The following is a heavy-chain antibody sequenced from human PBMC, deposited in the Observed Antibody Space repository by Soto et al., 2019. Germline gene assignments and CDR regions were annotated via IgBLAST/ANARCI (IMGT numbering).Heavy chain of an antibody. J-gene: IGHJ6*03. CDR3: ARGLARRYYDFWSGYRNPHYYYYYMDV. CDR2: INHSGST. Sequence: SETLSLTCAVYGGSFSGYYRSWIRQPPGKGLEWIGEINHSGSTNYNPSLKSRVTISVDTSKNQFSLKLSSVTAADTAVYYCARGLARRYYDFWSGYRNPHYYYYYMDVWGKGTTVTVSS. D-gene: IGHD3-3*01. V-gene: IGHV4-34*01. CDR1: GGSFSGYY.